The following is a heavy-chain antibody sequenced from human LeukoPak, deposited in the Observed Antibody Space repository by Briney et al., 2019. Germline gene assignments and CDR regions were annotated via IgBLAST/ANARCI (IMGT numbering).Heavy chain of an antibody. CDR3: ATSRAY. Sequence: GGSLRLSCAASGFTFSTYAMNWVRQALGKGLEWISAISDSGSSTYNADSVKGRFTVSRDNSKSTLYLQMSSLRAEDTAVYYCATSRAYWGQGSLVTVSS. J-gene: IGHJ4*02. V-gene: IGHV3-23*01. CDR1: GFTFSTYA. CDR2: ISDSGSST.